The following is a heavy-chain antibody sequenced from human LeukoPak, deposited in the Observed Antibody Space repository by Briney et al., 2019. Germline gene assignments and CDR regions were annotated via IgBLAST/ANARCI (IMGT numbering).Heavy chain of an antibody. CDR2: VYYSGST. CDR1: GGSISSYY. D-gene: IGHD2-2*02. CDR3: ARLERGKDQLLYVMDV. Sequence: SETLSLTCTVSGGSISSYYWSWIRQSPEKGLEWIGYVYYSGSTNYNPSLESRVIISVDTSKNQLSPKLSSVTAADTAVYYCARLERGKDQLLYVMDVWGKGTTVTVSS. V-gene: IGHV4-59*01. J-gene: IGHJ6*03.